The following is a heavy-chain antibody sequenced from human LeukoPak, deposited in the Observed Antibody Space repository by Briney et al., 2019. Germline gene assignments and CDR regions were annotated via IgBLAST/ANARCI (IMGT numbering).Heavy chain of an antibody. CDR3: ARHRASGYSALDY. CDR1: GGSISPYY. J-gene: IGHJ4*02. CDR2: VYHSGST. Sequence: SETLSLTCTVSGGSISPYYWSWIRQPPGKGLEWIGYVYHSGSTNYNPSLKSRVTISVDTSKNQFSLKVSSVTAADTAVYSCARHRASGYSALDYWGQGTLVTVSS. D-gene: IGHD5-12*01. V-gene: IGHV4-59*08.